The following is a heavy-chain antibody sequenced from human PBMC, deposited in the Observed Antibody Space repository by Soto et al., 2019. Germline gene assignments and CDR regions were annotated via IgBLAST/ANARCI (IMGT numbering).Heavy chain of an antibody. D-gene: IGHD3-22*01. CDR3: ARDAKIVVVITGYYYGMDV. V-gene: IGHV4-4*02. J-gene: IGHJ6*02. CDR1: GGSISSSNW. Sequence: SETLSLTCAVSGGSISSSNWWSWVRQPPGKGLEWIGEIYHSGSTNYNPSLKSRVTISVDKSKNQFSLKLSSVTAADTAVYYCARDAKIVVVITGYYYGMDVWGQGTTVT. CDR2: IYHSGST.